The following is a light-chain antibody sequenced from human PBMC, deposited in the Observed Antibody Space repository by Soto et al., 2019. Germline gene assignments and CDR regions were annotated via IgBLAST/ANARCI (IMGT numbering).Light chain of an antibody. CDR1: SSDIGTYDY. J-gene: IGLJ1*01. CDR2: EVS. Sequence: QSALTQPPSASGSPGQSVTISCTGTSSDIGTYDYVSWYQHLPDKAPKLIIYEVSKRPSGVPDRFSGSKSGNTASLTGSGLQAEDEAEYYCSSYTNINTRACVFGTGTKVTVL. V-gene: IGLV2-8*01. CDR3: SSYTNINTRACV.